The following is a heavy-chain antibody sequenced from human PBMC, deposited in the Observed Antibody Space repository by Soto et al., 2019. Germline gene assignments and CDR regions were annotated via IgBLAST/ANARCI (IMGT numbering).Heavy chain of an antibody. CDR3: AKRSPSGSYYFDF. Sequence: EVQLLESGGGLVQPGGSLRLSCVASGFTFISYSMSWVRQAPGKGLEWVSSISGSGGAIFYADSVKGRFTISRDNSKNTLYLQMDSLRVEDTAVYFCAKRSPSGSYYFDFWGHGTLLIVSP. CDR1: GFTFISYS. V-gene: IGHV3-23*01. D-gene: IGHD3-10*01. J-gene: IGHJ4*01. CDR2: ISGSGGAI.